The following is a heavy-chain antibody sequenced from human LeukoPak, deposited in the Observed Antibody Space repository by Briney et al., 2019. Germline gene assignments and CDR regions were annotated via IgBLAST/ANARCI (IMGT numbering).Heavy chain of an antibody. CDR1: GGSISSYY. CDR3: ARLDIVVVVAATQYFDL. CDR2: IYYSGST. Sequence: SETLSLTFTVSGGSISSYYWSWIRQPPGKGLEWIGYIYYSGSTNYNPSLKSRVTISVDTSKNQFSLKLSSVTAADTAVYYCARLDIVVVVAATQYFDLWGRGTLVTVSS. J-gene: IGHJ2*01. D-gene: IGHD2-15*01. V-gene: IGHV4-59*12.